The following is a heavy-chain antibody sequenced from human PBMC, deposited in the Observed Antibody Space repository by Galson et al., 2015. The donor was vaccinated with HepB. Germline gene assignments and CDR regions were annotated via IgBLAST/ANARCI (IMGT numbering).Heavy chain of an antibody. V-gene: IGHV3-30-3*01. J-gene: IGHJ3*02. D-gene: IGHD1-26*01. Sequence: SLRLSCAASGFTFSSYAMHWVRQAPGKGLEWVAVISYDGSNKYYADSVKGRFTISRDNSKNTLYLQMNSLRAEDTAVYYCAGHDTSGSYYFSAFDIWGQGTMVTVSS. CDR2: ISYDGSNK. CDR3: AGHDTSGSYYFSAFDI. CDR1: GFTFSSYA.